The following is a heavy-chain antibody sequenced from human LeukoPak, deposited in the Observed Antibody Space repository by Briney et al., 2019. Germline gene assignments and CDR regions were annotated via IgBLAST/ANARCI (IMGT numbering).Heavy chain of an antibody. Sequence: SETLSLTCTVSGGSISTYYWNWVRQPPGKGLDWIGEIYHSGSTNYNPSLKSRVTISVDKSKNQFSLKLSSVTAADTAVYYCARNGGNSEVDDWGQGTLVTVST. CDR1: GGSISTYY. D-gene: IGHD4-23*01. V-gene: IGHV4-59*12. CDR2: IYHSGST. J-gene: IGHJ4*02. CDR3: ARNGGNSEVDD.